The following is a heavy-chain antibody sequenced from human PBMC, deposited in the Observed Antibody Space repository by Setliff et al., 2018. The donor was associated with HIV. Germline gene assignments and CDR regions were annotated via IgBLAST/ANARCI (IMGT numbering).Heavy chain of an antibody. V-gene: IGHV1-2*02. CDR2: ISPDTGDT. CDR1: GYTFTGYF. D-gene: IGHD3-22*01. CDR3: ARDSYDLFGGAFDI. J-gene: IGHJ3*02. Sequence: ASVKVSCKASGYTFTGYFIHWVRQAPGQGLEWMGWISPDTGDTRIPQRFRGRVTMTRDTSISTAYMDVSGLRSDDTAVYYCARDSYDLFGGAFDIWGQGTMVTVSS.